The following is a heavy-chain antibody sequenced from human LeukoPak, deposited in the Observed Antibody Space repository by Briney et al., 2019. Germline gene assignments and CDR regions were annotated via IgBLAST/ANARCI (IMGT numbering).Heavy chain of an antibody. D-gene: IGHD6-13*01. CDR3: APFSAVTHYYFDY. V-gene: IGHV3-21*01. Sequence: GGSLRLSCAASGFTFSSHSLMWVRRAPGKGLEWVSSISPDSGYIYYADSGKGRFTISRDNAENSLFLQMNSLGAEDTAVYYCAPFSAVTHYYFDYWGQGTLVTVSS. J-gene: IGHJ4*02. CDR2: ISPDSGYI. CDR1: GFTFSSHS.